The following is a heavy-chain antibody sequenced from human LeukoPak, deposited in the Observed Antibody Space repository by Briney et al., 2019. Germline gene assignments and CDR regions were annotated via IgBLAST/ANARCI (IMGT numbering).Heavy chain of an antibody. CDR1: GYTFTGYY. CDR3: VRDPGSRDGDY. V-gene: IGHV1-2*02. Sequence: GASVKVSCKSSGYTFTGYYMHWVRQAPGQGLEWMGWVKPNSGGTNYAQKFQGRVTMTRDTSISTAYMELSRLTSDDAAVYYCVRDPGSRDGDYWGQGTLVTVSS. J-gene: IGHJ4*02. CDR2: VKPNSGGT. D-gene: IGHD5-24*01.